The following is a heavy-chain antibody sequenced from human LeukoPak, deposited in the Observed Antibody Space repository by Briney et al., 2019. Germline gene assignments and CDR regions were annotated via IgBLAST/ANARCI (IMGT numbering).Heavy chain of an antibody. J-gene: IGHJ3*02. CDR2: SVVCSGDT. CDR1: GSSFINSA. CDR3: AAEDDYIWRSYRSLDI. Sequence: SGKLCCKASGSSFINSAMQRSRQPRGQRGGGGGGSVVCSGDTNYAQKFQERVTITRDIATNTAYMELRSLRLEDTAMYYCAAEDDYIWRSYRSLDIWGQGTMVTVSS. D-gene: IGHD3-16*02. V-gene: IGHV1-58*02.